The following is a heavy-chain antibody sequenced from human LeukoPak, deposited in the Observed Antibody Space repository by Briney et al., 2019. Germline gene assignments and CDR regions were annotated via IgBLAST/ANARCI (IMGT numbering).Heavy chain of an antibody. Sequence: GGSLRLSCAASGFIFSDYYMSWIRQAPGKGLEWVSYISSSSSGYTNYADSVKGRFTISRDNAKNSLYLQMNSLRVEDTAVYYCAREGIAGATDAFDYWGQGTLVTVSA. J-gene: IGHJ4*02. D-gene: IGHD1-26*01. V-gene: IGHV3-11*06. CDR3: AREGIAGATDAFDY. CDR1: GFIFSDYY. CDR2: ISSSSSGYT.